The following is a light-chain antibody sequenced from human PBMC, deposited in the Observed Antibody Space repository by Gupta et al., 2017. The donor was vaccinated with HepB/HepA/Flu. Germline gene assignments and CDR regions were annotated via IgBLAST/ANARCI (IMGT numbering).Light chain of an antibody. J-gene: IGKJ1*01. CDR3: QQSDSTPWT. Sequence: DIQMTQSPSSLSASVGDRVTISCRASQSISSSLHWYQQKPGKAPKLLIYSASSLQSGVPSRFSGSGSGTXFTLTIXRLQPEDFATYHCQQSDSTPWTFGXGTKVEIK. CDR1: QSISSS. V-gene: IGKV1-39*01. CDR2: SAS.